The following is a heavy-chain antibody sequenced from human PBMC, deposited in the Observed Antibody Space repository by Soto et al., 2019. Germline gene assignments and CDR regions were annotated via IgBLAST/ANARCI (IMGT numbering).Heavy chain of an antibody. CDR3: ARQIRYSYGFRFDY. J-gene: IGHJ4*02. Sequence: SETLSLTCTVSGGSISSGGYYWSWIRQHPGKGLEWIGYIYYSGSTYYNPSLKGRVTISVDTSKNQFSLKLSSVTAAETAVYYCARQIRYSYGFRFDYWGQGTLVTVS. CDR1: GGSISSGGYY. D-gene: IGHD5-18*01. CDR2: IYYSGST. V-gene: IGHV4-31*03.